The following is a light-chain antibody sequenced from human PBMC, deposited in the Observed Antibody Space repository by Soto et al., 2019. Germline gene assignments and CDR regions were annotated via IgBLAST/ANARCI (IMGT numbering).Light chain of an antibody. V-gene: IGKV3-11*01. CDR2: DAS. J-gene: IGKJ3*01. CDR3: QQRSNVPP. Sequence: EIVLTQSPATLSLSPGERATLSCRASQSVSSYLAWYQQKPGQAPRLLIYDASNRATGIPARFSGSGSGTDFTLTISSLEPEDFAVYYCQQRSNVPPFGPGTKVDIK. CDR1: QSVSSY.